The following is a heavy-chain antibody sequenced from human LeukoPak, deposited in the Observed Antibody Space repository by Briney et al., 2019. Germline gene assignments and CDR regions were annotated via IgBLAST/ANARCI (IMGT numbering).Heavy chain of an antibody. D-gene: IGHD3-22*01. CDR1: GGSISSGGYY. CDR3: ALNGYYVSSGYDY. V-gene: IGHV4-31*03. CDR2: IYYSGST. J-gene: IGHJ4*02. Sequence: SETLSLTRTVSGGSISSGGYYWSWIRQHPGKGLEWIGYIYYSGSTYYNPSLKSRVTISVDTSKNQFSLKLSSVTAADTAVYYCALNGYYVSSGYDYWGQGTLVTVSS.